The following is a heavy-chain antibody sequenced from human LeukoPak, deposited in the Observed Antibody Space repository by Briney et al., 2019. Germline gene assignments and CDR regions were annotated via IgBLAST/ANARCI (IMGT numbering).Heavy chain of an antibody. CDR2: IYNRGTT. D-gene: IGHD2-2*01. CDR3: ARDSPTSPPAYYGMDV. V-gene: IGHV4-59*12. Sequence: SETLSLTCTGSGGSIDNSHWTWIRQPPGKGREWIGCIYNRGTTIYTPSLRSRLTISVDTSKNQLSLRLSSVTAADTAAYSCARDSPTSPPAYYGMDVWGRGTTVTVSS. CDR1: GGSIDNSH. J-gene: IGHJ6*02.